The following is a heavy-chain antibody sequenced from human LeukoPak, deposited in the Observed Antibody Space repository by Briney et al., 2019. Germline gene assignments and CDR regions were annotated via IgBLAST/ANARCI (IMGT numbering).Heavy chain of an antibody. J-gene: IGHJ4*02. V-gene: IGHV3-21*01. Sequence: GGSLRLSCAASGFTFSSYSMNWVRQAPGKGLEWVSSISSSSSYIYYADSVRGRFTISRDISKNTLYLQMNSLRAEDTAVYYCARDFPTRGYDSSDYHFQLSDYWGQGTLVSVST. CDR1: GFTFSSYS. D-gene: IGHD3-22*01. CDR3: ARDFPTRGYDSSDYHFQLSDY. CDR2: ISSSSSYI.